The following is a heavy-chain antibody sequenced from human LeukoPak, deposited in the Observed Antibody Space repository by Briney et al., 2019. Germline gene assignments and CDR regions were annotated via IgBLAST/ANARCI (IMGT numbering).Heavy chain of an antibody. J-gene: IGHJ4*02. Sequence: GGSLRLSCTVSGFTLTDHYMSWFRQSPGRGLEWIPWITSTGTTRDYADSVKGRFTISRDNTKNSVYLQMTSLRADDTAVYYCARDPDYDDPYWGQGTLATVSS. CDR3: ARDPDYDDPY. V-gene: IGHV3-11*01. CDR1: GFTLTDHY. CDR2: ITSTGTTR. D-gene: IGHD4-17*01.